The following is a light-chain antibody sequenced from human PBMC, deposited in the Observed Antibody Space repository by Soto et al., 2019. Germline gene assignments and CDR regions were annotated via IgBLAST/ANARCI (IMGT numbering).Light chain of an antibody. J-gene: IGKJ4*01. Sequence: EIVLTQSPGTLSLSPGERATLSCRASQTVSSSYLAWYQQKPGQAPRLLIYGAAIRATGIPDRFRGSGSGTDFTLTISRLEPEDFAVYYCQQHGSSPTTFGGGAKVEI. CDR3: QQHGSSPTT. CDR2: GAA. V-gene: IGKV3-20*01. CDR1: QTVSSSY.